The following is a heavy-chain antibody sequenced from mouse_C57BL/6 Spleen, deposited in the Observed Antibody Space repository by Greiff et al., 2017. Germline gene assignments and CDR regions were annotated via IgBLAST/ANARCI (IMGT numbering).Heavy chain of an antibody. V-gene: IGHV1-52*01. CDR2: IDPSDSET. CDR1: GYTFTSYW. J-gene: IGHJ3*01. CDR3: ARRGSSSPFAY. Sequence: VQLQQPGAELVRPGSSVKLSCKASGYTFTSYWMHWVKQRPIQGLEWIGNIDPSDSETHYNQKFKDKATLTVDKSSSTAYMQLSSLTSEDSAVYYCARRGSSSPFAYWGQGTLVTVSA. D-gene: IGHD1-1*01.